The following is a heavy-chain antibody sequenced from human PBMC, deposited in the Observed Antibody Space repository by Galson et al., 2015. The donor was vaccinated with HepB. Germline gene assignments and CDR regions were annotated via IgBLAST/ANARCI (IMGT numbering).Heavy chain of an antibody. Sequence: SLRLSCAASGFTFSSYSMNWVRQAPGKGLEWVSSISSSSSYIYYADSVKGRFTISRDNAKNSLYLQMNSLRAEDTAVYYCASFSDFWSGYYPPYFDYWGQGTLVTASS. CDR2: ISSSSSYI. V-gene: IGHV3-21*01. J-gene: IGHJ4*02. CDR1: GFTFSSYS. CDR3: ASFSDFWSGYYPPYFDY. D-gene: IGHD3-3*01.